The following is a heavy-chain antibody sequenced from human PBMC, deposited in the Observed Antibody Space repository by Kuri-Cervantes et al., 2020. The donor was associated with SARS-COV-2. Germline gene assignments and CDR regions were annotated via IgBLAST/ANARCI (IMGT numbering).Heavy chain of an antibody. J-gene: IGHJ6*02. V-gene: IGHV1-2*02. CDR2: INPNSGGT. CDR3: AREGEYQLLYSSGIYYYGMDV. CDR1: GYTFTNYA. D-gene: IGHD2-2*02. Sequence: ASVKVSCKSSGYTFTNYAISWVRQAPGQGLEWMGWINPNSGGTNYAQKFQGRVTMTRDTSISTAYMELSRLRSDDTAVYYCAREGEYQLLYSSGIYYYGMDVWGQGTTVTVSS.